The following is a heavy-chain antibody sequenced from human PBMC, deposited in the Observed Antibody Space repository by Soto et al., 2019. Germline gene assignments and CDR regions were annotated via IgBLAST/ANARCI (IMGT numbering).Heavy chain of an antibody. J-gene: IGHJ4*02. CDR1: GYTFTSYG. CDR3: ARDSDYWSGYPSADY. V-gene: IGHV1-18*01. D-gene: IGHD3-3*01. CDR2: ISAYNGNT. Sequence: QVQLVQSGAEVKKPGASVKVSCKASGYTFTSYGISWVRQAPGQGLEWMGWISAYNGNTNYAQKLQGRVTMTTDTSTSTAYRELRSLRSDDTAVYYCARDSDYWSGYPSADYWGQGTLVTVSS.